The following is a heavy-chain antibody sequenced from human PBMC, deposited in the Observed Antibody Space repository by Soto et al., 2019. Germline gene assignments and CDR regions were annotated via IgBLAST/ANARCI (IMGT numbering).Heavy chain of an antibody. Sequence: ASVTVSCPASGSTFTTHAMHWVRQAPGQSLEWMGWINGGTGQTKHSQRFQGRVNITRDTSASTAYMELSSLRSEDTAVYYCARGKGMADNYYYYGLDIWGQGTTVTVSS. CDR3: ARGKGMADNYYYYGLDI. V-gene: IGHV1-3*01. CDR2: INGGTGQT. CDR1: GSTFTTHA. J-gene: IGHJ6*02.